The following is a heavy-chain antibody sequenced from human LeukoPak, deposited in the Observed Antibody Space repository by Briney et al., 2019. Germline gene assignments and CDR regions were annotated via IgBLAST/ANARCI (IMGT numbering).Heavy chain of an antibody. CDR3: ARRIPGSWFDP. D-gene: IGHD3-10*01. CDR2: IYYSENT. V-gene: IGHV4-39*01. Sequence: PSETLSLTCTVSGGSISTSDYYWGWIRQSPGKGLQWIGNIYYSENTYYNPSLTSRVTISIDTSKNQFSLKLSSVTAADTAVYYCARRIPGSWFDPWGQRTLVTVSS. J-gene: IGHJ5*02. CDR1: GGSISTSDYY.